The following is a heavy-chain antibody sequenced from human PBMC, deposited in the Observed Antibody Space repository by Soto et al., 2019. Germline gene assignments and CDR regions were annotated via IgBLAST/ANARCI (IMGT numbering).Heavy chain of an antibody. J-gene: IGHJ4*02. Sequence: GGSLRLSCAASGFIFTDYSMAWIRQAPGKGLEWISYITTGGETTLYAASVEGRFTISRDNAKKALFLQMNSLRADDTAVYFCARDPQRRDGYNFDSWGQGTLVTVSS. CDR1: GFIFTDYS. CDR2: ITTGGETT. D-gene: IGHD5-12*01. V-gene: IGHV3-11*01. CDR3: ARDPQRRDGYNFDS.